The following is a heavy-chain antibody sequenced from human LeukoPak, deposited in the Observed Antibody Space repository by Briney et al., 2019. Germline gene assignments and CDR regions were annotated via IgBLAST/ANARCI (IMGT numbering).Heavy chain of an antibody. CDR1: GFTVSATY. V-gene: IGHV3-53*01. CDR2: IYTGGSA. J-gene: IGHJ4*02. Sequence: LTGGSLRLSCAASGFTVSATYMSWVGQAPGKGLEWVSVIYTGGSAYYADSVKGRFTISRDSSQNTLFLQMNSLRAEDTAVYYCVRDHDYWGQGTLVTVSP. CDR3: VRDHDY.